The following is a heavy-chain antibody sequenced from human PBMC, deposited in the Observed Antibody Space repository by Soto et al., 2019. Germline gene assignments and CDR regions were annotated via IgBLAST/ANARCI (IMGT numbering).Heavy chain of an antibody. CDR3: AKTDCSGGSCYPGGYYYYGMDV. CDR1: GFTFSSYG. J-gene: IGHJ6*02. D-gene: IGHD2-15*01. V-gene: IGHV3-30*18. Sequence: GGSLRLSCQASGFTFSSYGINWVRQAPGKGLEWVAVISYDGSNKYYADSVKGRFTISRDNSKNTLYLQMNSLRAEDTAVYYCAKTDCSGGSCYPGGYYYYGMDVWGQGTTVTVSS. CDR2: ISYDGSNK.